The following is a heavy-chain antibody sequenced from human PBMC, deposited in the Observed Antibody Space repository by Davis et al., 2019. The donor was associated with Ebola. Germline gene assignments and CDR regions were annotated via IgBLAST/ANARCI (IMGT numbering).Heavy chain of an antibody. CDR1: GYTLVSYY. CDR3: ARGCRATVLMGEWYFDL. J-gene: IGHJ2*01. D-gene: IGHD4-23*01. Sequence: ASVKVSCKASGYTLVSYYAHWVRQAPGQGLEWMGIINPSGGTTTYAQKFQGRVTMTRDTSISTAYMELGRLTSDDTAVYYCARGCRATVLMGEWYFDLWGRGTLVTVSP. V-gene: IGHV1-46*01. CDR2: INPSGGTT.